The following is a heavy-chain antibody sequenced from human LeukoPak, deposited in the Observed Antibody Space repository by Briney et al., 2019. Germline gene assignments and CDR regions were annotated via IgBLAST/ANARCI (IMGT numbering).Heavy chain of an antibody. Sequence: GGSLRLSCAASGFTFSSSAMSWVRQAPGKGLEWVSVISGSGDSAHYADSVKGRFTISRDNSKHTLYLKMNSLRAEDTAVYYCARQRLGDYWGQGSLVTVSS. D-gene: IGHD6-19*01. J-gene: IGHJ4*02. CDR2: ISGSGDSA. V-gene: IGHV3-23*01. CDR3: ARQRLGDY. CDR1: GFTFSSSA.